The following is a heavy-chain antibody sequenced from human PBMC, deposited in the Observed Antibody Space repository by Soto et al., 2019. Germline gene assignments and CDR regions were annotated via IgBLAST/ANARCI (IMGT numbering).Heavy chain of an antibody. CDR3: ARGGTSYYYDSSGHRAKLDY. D-gene: IGHD3-22*01. CDR2: INSDGSGT. J-gene: IGHJ4*02. V-gene: IGHV3-74*01. CDR1: GFTFSSYW. Sequence: EVRLVESGGGLVQPGGSLRLSCAASGFTFSSYWMHWVRQGPGKGLVWVSRINSDGSGTSYADSLKGRYTISRDNAKNTLYLQMDSLRVEDTAVYYCARGGTSYYYDSSGHRAKLDYWGQGALVTVSS.